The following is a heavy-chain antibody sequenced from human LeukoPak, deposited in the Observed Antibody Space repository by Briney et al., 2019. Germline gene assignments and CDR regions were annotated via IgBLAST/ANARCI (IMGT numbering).Heavy chain of an antibody. CDR2: IYYSGNT. J-gene: IGHJ3*02. V-gene: IGHV4-59*04. CDR3: ARYSGSHYAFDI. Sequence: GSLRLSCAASGFTFSSYSMNWLRQPPGKGLEWIGNIYYSGNTFYNPPLKSRVTISVDTSKNQFSLKLSSVTAADTAVYYCARYSGSHYAFDIWGQGTMVTVSS. D-gene: IGHD1-26*01. CDR1: GFTFSSYS.